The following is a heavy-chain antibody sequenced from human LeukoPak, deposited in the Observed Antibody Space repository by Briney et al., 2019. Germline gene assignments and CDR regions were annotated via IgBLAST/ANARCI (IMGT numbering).Heavy chain of an antibody. CDR3: ARVTGYMTEDFFDY. V-gene: IGHV4-59*01. CDR2: IYYSGST. Sequence: PSETLSLTCTVSGGSISSYYWSWIRQPPGKGLEWIGYIYYSGSTDYNPSLKSRVTISVDTSRNQFSLRLTSVTAADTAVYYCARVTGYMTEDFFDYWGQGTLVTVSS. CDR1: GGSISSYY. J-gene: IGHJ4*02. D-gene: IGHD6-13*01.